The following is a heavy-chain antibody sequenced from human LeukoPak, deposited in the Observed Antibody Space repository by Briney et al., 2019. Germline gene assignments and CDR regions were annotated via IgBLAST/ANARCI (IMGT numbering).Heavy chain of an antibody. Sequence: GGSLRLSCAASGFTFSAYSLNWVRQAPGKGLEWVSSISSGSSYIFYEDSVKGRFTISRDNAKNSLYLQMNSLRAEDTAVYYCARGGAGGTEDDLFDIWGQGTMVTVSS. J-gene: IGHJ3*02. V-gene: IGHV3-21*06. CDR1: GFTFSAYS. D-gene: IGHD1-1*01. CDR3: ARGGAGGTEDDLFDI. CDR2: ISSGSSYI.